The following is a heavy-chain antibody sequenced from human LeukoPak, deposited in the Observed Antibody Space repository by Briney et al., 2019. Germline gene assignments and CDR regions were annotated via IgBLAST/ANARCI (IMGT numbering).Heavy chain of an antibody. J-gene: IGHJ4*02. CDR1: GFTVTIND. Sequence: KPGGSLRLSCAASGFTVTINDMNWVRQAPGKGLEWVSSISSSSSYIYYADSVKGRFTISRDNAKNSLYLQMNSLRAEDTAVYYCALEGSGSYLDYWGQGTLVTVSS. V-gene: IGHV3-21*04. CDR3: ALEGSGSYLDY. CDR2: ISSSSSYI. D-gene: IGHD1-26*01.